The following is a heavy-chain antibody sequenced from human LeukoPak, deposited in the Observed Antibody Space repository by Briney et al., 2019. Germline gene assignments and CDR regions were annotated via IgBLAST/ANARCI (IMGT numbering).Heavy chain of an antibody. CDR1: GYTFTSFG. CDR3: ATCHCTYGVCYGECEYFQH. Sequence: AASVKVSCKASGYTFTSFGISWVRQAPGQGLEWMTWISPYNGNTNYAQKVQGRVTVTTDTSTSTAYMELRSLRSDDTAVYYCATCHCTYGVCYGECEYFQHWGQGTLVTVSS. CDR2: ISPYNGNT. D-gene: IGHD2-8*01. V-gene: IGHV1-18*01. J-gene: IGHJ1*01.